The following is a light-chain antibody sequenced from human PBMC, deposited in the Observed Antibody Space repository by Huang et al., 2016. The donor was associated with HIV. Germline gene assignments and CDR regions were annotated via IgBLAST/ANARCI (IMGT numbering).Light chain of an antibody. J-gene: IGKJ4*01. CDR1: QGISSY. CDR2: AAS. CDR3: QQLNGYPLT. V-gene: IGKV1-9*01. Sequence: IQLTQSPSSLSASVGDRVTISCRASQGISSYLAWYQQKPGKAPKLLIYAASTLQGGVPSRFSGSGSGTEFTLTITSLQPEDFATYYCQQLNGYPLTFGGGTKVEIK.